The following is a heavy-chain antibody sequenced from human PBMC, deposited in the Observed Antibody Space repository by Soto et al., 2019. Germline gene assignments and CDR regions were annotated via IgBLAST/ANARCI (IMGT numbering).Heavy chain of an antibody. Sequence: SVTLSLTCAVSGGSISSSSYYWGWIRQPPGKGLEWIGSIYYSGSTYYNPSLKSRVTISVDTSKNQFSLKLSSVTAADTAVYYCARQEGTTVTTERWFDPWGQGTLVTVSS. CDR2: IYYSGST. J-gene: IGHJ5*02. CDR3: ARQEGTTVTTERWFDP. D-gene: IGHD4-17*01. V-gene: IGHV4-39*01. CDR1: GGSISSSSYY.